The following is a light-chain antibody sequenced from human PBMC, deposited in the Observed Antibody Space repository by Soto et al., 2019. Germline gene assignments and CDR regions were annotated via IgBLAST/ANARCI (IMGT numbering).Light chain of an antibody. V-gene: IGLV1-47*01. J-gene: IGLJ1*01. CDR1: SSNIGSNY. Sequence: QSVLTQPPSASGTPGQRVTISCSGSSSNIGSNYVYWYQQLPGTAPKLLIYRNNQRPSGVPDRFSGSKSGTSASLAISGLRSEDEADYYCAAWDDSLSGPGFYVFGTGTKVTVL. CDR2: RNN. CDR3: AAWDDSLSGPGFYV.